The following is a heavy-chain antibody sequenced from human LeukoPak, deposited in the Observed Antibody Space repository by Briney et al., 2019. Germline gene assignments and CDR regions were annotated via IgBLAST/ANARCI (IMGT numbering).Heavy chain of an antibody. J-gene: IGHJ5*02. Sequence: XSVKVSCKASGYTFTGYYMHWVRQAPGQGLEWMGWINPNSGGTNYAQKFQGRVTMTRDTSISTAYMELSRLRSDDTAVYYCARGSITIFGVVPTPFDPWGQGTLVTVSS. CDR3: ARGSITIFGVVPTPFDP. V-gene: IGHV1-2*02. CDR1: GYTFTGYY. D-gene: IGHD3-3*01. CDR2: INPNSGGT.